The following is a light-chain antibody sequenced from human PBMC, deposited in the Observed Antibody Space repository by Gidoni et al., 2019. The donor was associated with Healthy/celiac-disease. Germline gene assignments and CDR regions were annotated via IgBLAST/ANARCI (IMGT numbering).Light chain of an antibody. CDR3: QQSYSTPRT. Sequence: DIHMTQSPSSLSASVGDRVTITCRASQSISSYLNWYQKKPGKAPKLLIYAASSLQSGVPSRFSGSGYGTDFNLNIRSMKTEDFATYYCQQSYSTPRTFGQGTKVEIK. J-gene: IGKJ1*01. V-gene: IGKV1-39*01. CDR1: QSISSY. CDR2: AAS.